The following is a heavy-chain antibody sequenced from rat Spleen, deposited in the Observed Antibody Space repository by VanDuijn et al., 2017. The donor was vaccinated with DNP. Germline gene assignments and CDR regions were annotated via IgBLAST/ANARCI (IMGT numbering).Heavy chain of an antibody. CDR1: GFTFSDYY. V-gene: IGHV5-20*01. D-gene: IGHD1-11*01. J-gene: IGHJ2*01. CDR2: ITYDGSST. CDR3: TTDFERGY. Sequence: EVQLVESGGGLVQPGGSLKLSCAASGFTFSDYYMAWVRQVPTKGLEWVATITYDGSSTYYRDSVKGRFTISRDNAKSTLYLQMDSLRSEDTATYYCTTDFERGYWGQGVMVTVSS.